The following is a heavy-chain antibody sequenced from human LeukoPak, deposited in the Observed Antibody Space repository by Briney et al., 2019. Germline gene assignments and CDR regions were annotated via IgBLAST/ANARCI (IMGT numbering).Heavy chain of an antibody. V-gene: IGHV1-69*05. CDR3: AGGRDGYYYMDV. CDR2: IIPIFGTA. D-gene: IGHD5-24*01. Sequence: SVKVSCKASGGTFSSYAISWVRQAPGQGLEWMGGIIPIFGTANYAQKFQGRVTITTDESTSTAYMELSSLRSEDTAVYYCAGGRDGYYYMDVRGKGTTVTVSS. CDR1: GGTFSSYA. J-gene: IGHJ6*03.